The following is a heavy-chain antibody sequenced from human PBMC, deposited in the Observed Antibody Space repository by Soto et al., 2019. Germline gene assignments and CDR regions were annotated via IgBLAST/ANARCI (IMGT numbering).Heavy chain of an antibody. J-gene: IGHJ4*02. V-gene: IGHV1-69*01. D-gene: IGHD3-22*01. CDR2: IIPIFGSV. CDR3: ARARSSMIFVRPLFDS. Sequence: QVQLVQSGAEVKKPGSSVKVSCRTSGGAFSSHSVSWVRQAPGQGLEWMGGIIPIFGSVNYAQKFEDRVTITADESTRTAYMELSSPRSQDTAVYYCARARSSMIFVRPLFDSWGQGTLVTISS. CDR1: GGAFSSHS.